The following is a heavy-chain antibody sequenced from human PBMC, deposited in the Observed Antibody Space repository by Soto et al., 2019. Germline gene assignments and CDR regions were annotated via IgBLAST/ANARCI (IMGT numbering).Heavy chain of an antibody. V-gene: IGHV4-34*01. Sequence: SETLSLTCAVYGGSFSGYYWSWIRQPPGKGLEWIGEINHSGSTNYNPSLKSRVTISVDTSKNQFSLKLSSVTAADTAVYYCARGRPGAYYDFWSGYYYYYMDVWGKGTTVTVSS. CDR1: GGSFSGYY. J-gene: IGHJ6*03. D-gene: IGHD3-3*01. CDR2: INHSGST. CDR3: ARGRPGAYYDFWSGYYYYYMDV.